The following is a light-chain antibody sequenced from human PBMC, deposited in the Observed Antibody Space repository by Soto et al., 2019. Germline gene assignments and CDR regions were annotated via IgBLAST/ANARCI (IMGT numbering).Light chain of an antibody. V-gene: IGKV1-5*01. Sequence: DIQMTQSPPTLSASVGDRVTITCRASQSISDWLAWYQQKPGKAPNLLIFDASSFKSGIPSRFSGSGSGTEFTLTISSLQHDDFATYYCLQYDSHSWTFGQGTKVEIK. CDR3: LQYDSHSWT. J-gene: IGKJ1*01. CDR1: QSISDW. CDR2: DAS.